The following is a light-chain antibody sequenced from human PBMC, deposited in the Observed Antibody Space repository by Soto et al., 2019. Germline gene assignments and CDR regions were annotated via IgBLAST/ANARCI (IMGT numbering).Light chain of an antibody. CDR3: QQYKSYWT. V-gene: IGKV1-5*01. Sequence: DIQMTQSPSTLSAYVGDRVTITCRASQSISNWLAWYKQKPGKAPKLLIYDASTLESGVPSRFSGSGSGTEFTLTISSLQPDDFATYYCQQYKSYWTFGQGTKVEIK. CDR2: DAS. CDR1: QSISNW. J-gene: IGKJ1*01.